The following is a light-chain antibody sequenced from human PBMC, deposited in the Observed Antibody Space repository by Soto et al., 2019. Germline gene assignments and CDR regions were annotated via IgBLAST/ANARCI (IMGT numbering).Light chain of an antibody. J-gene: IGKJ3*01. CDR2: DAS. CDR1: QHISSY. V-gene: IGKV3-11*01. CDR3: QQRSNWPT. Sequence: EIVLTQSPATLSLSPGERATLSCRASQHISSYLAWYQQKPGQAPRLLIYDASNRATGIPARFSGSGSGTDFTLTSSSLEPEDFAVYYCQQRSNWPTFGPGTKVDI.